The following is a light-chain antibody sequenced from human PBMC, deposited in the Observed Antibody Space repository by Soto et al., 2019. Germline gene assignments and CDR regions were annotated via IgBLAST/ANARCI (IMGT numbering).Light chain of an antibody. J-gene: IGKJ1*01. CDR2: GAS. V-gene: IGKV3-20*01. Sequence: DIVLQHSPGPLPLSPGERATLSCRASQSVSSSYLAWYQQKPGQAPRPLIYGASSRAIGIPDRFSGSGSGTDFTLTISRLEPEDFAVYYCQQYGSSPWTFGQGTKGDIK. CDR3: QQYGSSPWT. CDR1: QSVSSSY.